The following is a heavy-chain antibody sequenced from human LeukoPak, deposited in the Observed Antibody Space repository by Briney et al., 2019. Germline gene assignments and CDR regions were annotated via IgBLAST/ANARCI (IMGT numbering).Heavy chain of an antibody. CDR1: DGSIFIYY. CDR2: IYSNGIT. CDR3: ARRAYYDSSGYSPASGYFDL. D-gene: IGHD3-22*01. J-gene: IGHJ2*01. Sequence: SETLSLTCTVSDGSIFIYYWNWIRQPPGKGLEWIGYIYSNGITSYNPPLRSRGTISIATSKNQFSLRLRSATAADTAIYYCARRAYYDSSGYSPASGYFDLWGRGTLVSVSS. V-gene: IGHV4-4*08.